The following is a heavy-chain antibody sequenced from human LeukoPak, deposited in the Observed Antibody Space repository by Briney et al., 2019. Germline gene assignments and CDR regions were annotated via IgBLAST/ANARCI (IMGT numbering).Heavy chain of an antibody. D-gene: IGHD5-18*01. CDR3: AKVQRGHSYGQT. J-gene: IGHJ4*02. V-gene: IGHV3-23*01. CDR1: GFTFSSYA. Sequence: GGSLRLSCAASGFTFSSYAMSWVRQAPGMGLEWVSAISGSGGSTYYADSVKGRFTISRDNFKNTLYLQMNSLRAEDTAVYYCAKVQRGHSYGQTWGQGTLVTVSS. CDR2: ISGSGGST.